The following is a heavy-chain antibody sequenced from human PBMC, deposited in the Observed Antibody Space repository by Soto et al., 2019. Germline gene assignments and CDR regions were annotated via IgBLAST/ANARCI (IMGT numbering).Heavy chain of an antibody. CDR3: ARIHNLDRYGGPETYGMDV. CDR2: IYPGDSDT. Sequence: GESLKISCKGSGYSFTSYWIGWVRQMPGKGLEWMGIIYPGDSDTRYSPSFQGQVTISADKSISTAYLQWSSLKASDTAMYYCARIHNLDRYGGPETYGMDVWGQGTTVTVSS. CDR1: GYSFTSYW. V-gene: IGHV5-51*01. J-gene: IGHJ6*02. D-gene: IGHD1-26*01.